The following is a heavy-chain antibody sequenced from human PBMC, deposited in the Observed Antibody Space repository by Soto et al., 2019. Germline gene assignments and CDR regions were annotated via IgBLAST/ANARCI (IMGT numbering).Heavy chain of an antibody. CDR2: IIPIFGTA. CDR3: ASDEYSSPSFGDY. CDR1: GGTFSSYA. V-gene: IGHV1-69*13. D-gene: IGHD6-6*01. Sequence: GASVKVSCKASGGTFSSYAISWVRQAPGQGLEWMGGIIPIFGTANYAQKFQGRVTITADESTSTAYMELSSLRSEDTAVYYCASDEYSSPSFGDYWGQGTLVTVSS. J-gene: IGHJ4*02.